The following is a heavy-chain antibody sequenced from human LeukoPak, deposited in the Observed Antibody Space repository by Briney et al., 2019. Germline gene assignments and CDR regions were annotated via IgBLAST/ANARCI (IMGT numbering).Heavy chain of an antibody. CDR1: GFTFSSYW. CDR2: IKQDGSEK. J-gene: IGHJ6*02. Sequence: GGSLRLSCAASGFTFSSYWMSWVRQAPGKGLEWVANIKQDGSEKYYVDSVKGRFTISRDNDKNSLYLQMNSLRAEDTAVYYCARGGLLEWLMYYYYYYGMDVWGQGTTVTVSS. CDR3: ARGGLLEWLMYYYYYYGMDV. D-gene: IGHD3-3*01. V-gene: IGHV3-7*03.